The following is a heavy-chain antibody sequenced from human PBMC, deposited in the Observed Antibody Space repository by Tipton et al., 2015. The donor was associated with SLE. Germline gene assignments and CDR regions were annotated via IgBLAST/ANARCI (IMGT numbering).Heavy chain of an antibody. Sequence: QLVQSGAEVKKPGASVKVSCKASGYTFTGYYMHWVRQAPGQGLEWMGRINPNSGGTNYAQKFQGRVTMTRDTSIRTAYMELSRLRSDDTAVYYCARDLIWETLHGMDVWGQGTTVTVSS. V-gene: IGHV1-2*06. CDR2: INPNSGGT. D-gene: IGHD1-26*01. J-gene: IGHJ6*02. CDR1: GYTFTGYY. CDR3: ARDLIWETLHGMDV.